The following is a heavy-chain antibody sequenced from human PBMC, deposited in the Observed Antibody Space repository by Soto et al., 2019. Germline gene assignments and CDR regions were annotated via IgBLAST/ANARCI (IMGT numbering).Heavy chain of an antibody. J-gene: IGHJ3*02. CDR2: IWYDGSNK. D-gene: IGHD3-3*01. CDR1: GFTFSSYG. V-gene: IGHV3-33*06. Sequence: GGSLRLSCAASGFTFSSYGMHWVRQAPGKGLEWVAVIWYDGSNKYYADYVKGRFTISRDNSKNTLYLQMNSLRAEDTAVYYCAKAYYDFWSGPDDAFDIWGQGTMVTVSS. CDR3: AKAYYDFWSGPDDAFDI.